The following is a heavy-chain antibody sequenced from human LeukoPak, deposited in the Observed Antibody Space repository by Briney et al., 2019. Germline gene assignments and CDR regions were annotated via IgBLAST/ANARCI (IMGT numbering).Heavy chain of an antibody. J-gene: IGHJ4*02. D-gene: IGHD1-26*01. CDR3: AKGIVGGVTNPRYFDY. CDR2: ISGSGGST. CDR1: GFTFSSYG. Sequence: PGGTLRLSCAASGFTFSSYGMSWVRQAPGKGLEWVSAISGSGGSTYYADSVKGRFTISRDNSKNTLYLQVNSLRAEDTAVYYCAKGIVGGVTNPRYFDYWGQGTLVTVSS. V-gene: IGHV3-23*01.